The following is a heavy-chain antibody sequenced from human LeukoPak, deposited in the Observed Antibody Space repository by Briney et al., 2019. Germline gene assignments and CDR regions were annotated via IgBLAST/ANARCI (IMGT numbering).Heavy chain of an antibody. CDR2: IYYSGST. V-gene: IGHV4-39*01. J-gene: IGHJ6*03. CDR3: ARRVGVGATTVYYYYMDV. D-gene: IGHD1-26*01. Sequence: PSETLSLTCTVSGGSISSSSYYWGWIRQPPGKGLEWIGSIYYSGSTYYNPSLKSRVTISVDTSKNQFSLKLSSVTAADTAVYYCARRVGVGATTVYYYYMDVWGKGTTVTISS. CDR1: GGSISSSSYY.